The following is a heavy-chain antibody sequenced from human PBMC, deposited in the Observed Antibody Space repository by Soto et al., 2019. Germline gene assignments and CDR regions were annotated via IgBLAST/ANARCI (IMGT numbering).Heavy chain of an antibody. J-gene: IGHJ6*02. CDR2: IWYDSSNK. Sequence: GGSLRLSCVASGFTFSTYAMHWVRQAPGKGLEWVALIWYDSSNKYYADSVKGRFTISRDNAKNTLYLQMNSLRAEDTAVYYCARYDSSGYYWPYYYYGMDVWGQGTTVTVSS. CDR1: GFTFSTYA. V-gene: IGHV3-33*01. CDR3: ARYDSSGYYWPYYYYGMDV. D-gene: IGHD3-22*01.